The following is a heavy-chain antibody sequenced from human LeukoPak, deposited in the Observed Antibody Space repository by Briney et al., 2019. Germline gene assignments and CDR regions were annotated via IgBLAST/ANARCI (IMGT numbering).Heavy chain of an antibody. CDR3: ARNIAAAGTGLDY. Sequence: GGSLRLSCAASGFIFSSYSMNWVRQAPGKGLEWVSSISSSSSYIYYADSVKGRFTISRDNAKNSQYLQMNSLRAEDTAVYYCARNIAAAGTGLDYWGQGTLVTVSS. CDR2: ISSSSSYI. D-gene: IGHD6-13*01. J-gene: IGHJ4*02. V-gene: IGHV3-21*01. CDR1: GFIFSSYS.